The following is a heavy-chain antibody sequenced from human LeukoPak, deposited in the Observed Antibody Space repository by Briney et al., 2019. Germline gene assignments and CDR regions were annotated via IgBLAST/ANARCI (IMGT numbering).Heavy chain of an antibody. J-gene: IGHJ4*02. D-gene: IGHD4-23*01. CDR1: GFTFNSFW. Sequence: GGSLRLSCAASGFTFNSFWMHWVRQAPGKGLVWVSRINPYGSSTSYADSVKGRFTISRDNAKNTLYLQMNSLRAEDTAVYYCARLTPPIDYWGQGTLVTVSS. CDR2: INPYGSST. CDR3: ARLTPPIDY. V-gene: IGHV3-74*01.